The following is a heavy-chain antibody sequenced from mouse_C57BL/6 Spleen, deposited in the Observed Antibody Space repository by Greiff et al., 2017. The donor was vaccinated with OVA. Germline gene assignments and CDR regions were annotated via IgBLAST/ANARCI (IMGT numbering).Heavy chain of an antibody. CDR2: INSDGGST. CDR1: EYEFPSHD. Sequence: EVKLMESGGGLVQPGESLTLSCESNEYEFPSHDMSWVRKTPEKRLELVAAINSDGGSTYYPDTMERRFIISRDNTKKTLDLQMSSLRSEDTALYYCARHQARGGYFDGWGTGTTVTVSS. J-gene: IGHJ1*03. V-gene: IGHV5-2*01. CDR3: ARHQARGGYFDG. D-gene: IGHD3-2*02.